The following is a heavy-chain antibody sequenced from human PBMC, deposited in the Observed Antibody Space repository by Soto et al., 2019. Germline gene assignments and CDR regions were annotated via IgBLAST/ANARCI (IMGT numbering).Heavy chain of an antibody. J-gene: IGHJ6*02. D-gene: IGHD3-3*01. Sequence: GASVKVSCKASGYTFTSYYMHWVRQAPGQGLEWMGIINPSGGSTSYAQKLQGRVTMTRDTSTSTVYMELSSLRSEDTAVYYCARDEGSYDFWSQAYGMDVWGQGTTVTVSS. CDR1: GYTFTSYY. V-gene: IGHV1-46*01. CDR2: INPSGGST. CDR3: ARDEGSYDFWSQAYGMDV.